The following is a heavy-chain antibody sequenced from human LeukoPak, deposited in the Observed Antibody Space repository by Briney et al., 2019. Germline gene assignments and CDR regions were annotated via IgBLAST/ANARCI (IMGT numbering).Heavy chain of an antibody. Sequence: ASVNVSCKASGGTFSSYAISWVRQAPGQGLEWMGRIIPIFGIANYAQKFQGRVTITADKSTSTAYMELSSLRSEDTAVYYCAREGGDYDSSGLFDYWGQGTLVTVSS. CDR3: AREGGDYDSSGLFDY. CDR1: GGTFSSYA. V-gene: IGHV1-69*04. J-gene: IGHJ4*02. D-gene: IGHD3-22*01. CDR2: IIPIFGIA.